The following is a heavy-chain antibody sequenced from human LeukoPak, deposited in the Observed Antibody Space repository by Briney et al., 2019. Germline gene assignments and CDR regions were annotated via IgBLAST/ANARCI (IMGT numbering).Heavy chain of an antibody. CDR2: VSSDGSIK. J-gene: IGHJ4*02. CDR1: GLTFRSYA. Sequence: GGPVRLSYGASGLTFRSYAMHGVRQAPGKGLEWVAVVSSDGSIKFYPDSVKGRFTVSRDNAKDTVSLQMDSLRTDDTAVYCGAREPEPGSPEYVGYWGKGTLDTVSS. V-gene: IGHV3-30*14. D-gene: IGHD1-26*01. CDR3: AREPEPGSPEYVGY.